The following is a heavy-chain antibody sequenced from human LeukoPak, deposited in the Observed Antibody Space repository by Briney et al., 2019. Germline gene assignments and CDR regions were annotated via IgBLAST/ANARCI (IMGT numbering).Heavy chain of an antibody. Sequence: PSETLSLTCTVSGGSISSSSYYWGWIRQPPGKGLEWIGSIYHSGSTYYNPSLKSRVTISVDTSKNQFSLKLSSVTAADTAVYYCALDSSGWYGGGDYMDVWGKGTTVTVSS. CDR3: ALDSSGWYGGGDYMDV. CDR2: IYHSGST. CDR1: GGSISSSSYY. J-gene: IGHJ6*03. D-gene: IGHD6-19*01. V-gene: IGHV4-39*07.